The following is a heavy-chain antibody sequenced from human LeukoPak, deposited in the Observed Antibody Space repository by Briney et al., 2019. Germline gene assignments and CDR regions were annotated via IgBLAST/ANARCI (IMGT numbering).Heavy chain of an antibody. J-gene: IGHJ4*02. CDR2: ISHDGSKK. Sequence: GGSLRLSCAASGFAFSIYAVHWVRQAPGKGLECVAVISHDGSKKYYADFVKGRFTISRDNSKNTLYLHMNSLIPEDTAVYFCAKDWKFYYVSGSFFPDNWGQGTLVTVSS. D-gene: IGHD3-10*01. CDR3: AKDWKFYYVSGSFFPDN. V-gene: IGHV3-30-3*01. CDR1: GFAFSIYA.